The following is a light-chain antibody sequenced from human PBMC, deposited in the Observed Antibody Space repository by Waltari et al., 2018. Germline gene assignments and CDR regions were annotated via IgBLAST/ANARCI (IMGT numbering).Light chain of an antibody. CDR2: GAY. CDR1: QTVGTN. J-gene: IGKJ4*01. Sequence: EIVMTQSPATLSVSPGERATLSCRASQTVGTNLAWYQQKPGQAPRLLIYGAYNRASGIPARLSGRGSGTDFTLTISSLQSEDFAVYYCQQYDNWPPLTFGGGTKVEIK. CDR3: QQYDNWPPLT. V-gene: IGKV3-15*01.